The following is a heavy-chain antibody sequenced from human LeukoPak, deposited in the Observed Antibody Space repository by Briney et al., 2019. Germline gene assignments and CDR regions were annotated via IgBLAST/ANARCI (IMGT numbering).Heavy chain of an antibody. Sequence: SETLSLTCAVYGGSFSGYYWSWIRQPPGKGLEWIGEINHSGSTNYNPSLKSRVTIPVDTSKNQFSLKLSSVTAADTAVYYCASRDGYNYTVDYWGQGTLVTVSS. V-gene: IGHV4-34*01. CDR2: INHSGST. CDR3: ASRDGYNYTVDY. CDR1: GGSFSGYY. J-gene: IGHJ4*02. D-gene: IGHD5-24*01.